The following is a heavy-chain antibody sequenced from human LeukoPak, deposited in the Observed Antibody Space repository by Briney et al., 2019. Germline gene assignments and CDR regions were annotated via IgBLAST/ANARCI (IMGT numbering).Heavy chain of an antibody. Sequence: SETLSLTCAVYGGSFSGYYWSWIRQPPGKGLEWIGEINHSGSTNYNPSLKSRVTISVDTSKNQFSLKLSSVTAADTAVYYCARGRSGSYPFTKKYFDYWGQGTLVTVSS. CDR1: GGSFSGYY. CDR2: INHSGST. CDR3: ARGRSGSYPFTKKYFDY. V-gene: IGHV4-34*01. D-gene: IGHD3-10*01. J-gene: IGHJ4*02.